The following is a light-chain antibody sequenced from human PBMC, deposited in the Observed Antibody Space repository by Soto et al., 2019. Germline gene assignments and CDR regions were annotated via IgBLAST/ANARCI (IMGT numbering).Light chain of an antibody. V-gene: IGKV3-20*01. Sequence: DIVLTQSPGTLSLSPGDRATLSCRASQSVTSGYLAWYQQKRGQAPRLLIYGASTRAAGIPDRFSGRGSGTVFTLSISRLEPEDFAVYYCQQYDHSPRVLTFGGGTKVVIK. CDR1: QSVTSGY. J-gene: IGKJ4*01. CDR3: QQYDHSPRVLT. CDR2: GAS.